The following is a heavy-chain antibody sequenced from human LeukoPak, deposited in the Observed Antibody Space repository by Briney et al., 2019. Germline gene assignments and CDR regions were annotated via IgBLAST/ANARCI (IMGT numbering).Heavy chain of an antibody. CDR1: GGSISSGDYY. CDR3: ARSSINVLMVFLDY. J-gene: IGHJ4*02. Sequence: SETLSLTCTVSGGSISSGDYYWRWLRQPPGKGLEWIGYIYYSGSTYYNPSLKSRVTISVDTSKNQFSLKLSSVTAADTAVYYCARSSINVLMVFLDYWGQGTPVTVSS. V-gene: IGHV4-30-4*08. D-gene: IGHD2-8*01. CDR2: IYYSGST.